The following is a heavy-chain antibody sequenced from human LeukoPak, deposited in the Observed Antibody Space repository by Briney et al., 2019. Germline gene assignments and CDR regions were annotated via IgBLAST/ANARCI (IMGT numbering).Heavy chain of an antibody. V-gene: IGHV1-69*04. CDR1: GGTFSSYA. Sequence: VASVKVSCKASGGTFSSYAISWVRQAPGQGLEWMGRIIPILGIANYAQKFQGRVTITADKSTSTAYMELSSLRSEDTAVYYCARGAQAYCGGDCYSAPELIDYWGQGTLVTVSS. CDR2: IIPILGIA. CDR3: ARGAQAYCGGDCYSAPELIDY. J-gene: IGHJ4*02. D-gene: IGHD2-21*02.